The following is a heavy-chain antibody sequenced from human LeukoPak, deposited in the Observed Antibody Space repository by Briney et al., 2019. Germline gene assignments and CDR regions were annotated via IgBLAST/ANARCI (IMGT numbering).Heavy chain of an antibody. CDR1: GFTFSSYA. CDR2: ISYDGSNK. CDR3: ARVLWLPGLDY. Sequence: GGSLRLSCAASGFTFSSYAMHWVRQAPGKGLEWVAVISYDGSNKYYADSVKGRFTISRDNSENTLYLQMNSLRAEDTAVYYCARVLWLPGLDYWGQGTLVTVSS. J-gene: IGHJ4*02. V-gene: IGHV3-30*04. D-gene: IGHD2/OR15-2a*01.